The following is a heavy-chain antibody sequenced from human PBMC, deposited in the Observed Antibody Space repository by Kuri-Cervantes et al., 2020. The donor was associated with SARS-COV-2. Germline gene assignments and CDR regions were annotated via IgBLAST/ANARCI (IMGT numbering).Heavy chain of an antibody. V-gene: IGHV4-34*01. J-gene: IGHJ5*02. CDR3: ARGRIAVVPAAKAFDP. CDR1: GGSFSGYY. CDR2: INHSGST. Sequence: ESLKISCAVYGGSFSGYYWSWIRQPPGKGLEWIGEINHSGSTNYNPSLKSRVTISVDTSKNQFSLKLISVTAADTAVYYCARGRIAVVPAAKAFDPWGQGTLVTVSS. D-gene: IGHD2-2*01.